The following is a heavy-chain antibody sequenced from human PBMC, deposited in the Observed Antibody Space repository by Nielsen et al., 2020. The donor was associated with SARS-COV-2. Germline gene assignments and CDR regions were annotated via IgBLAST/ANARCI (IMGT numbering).Heavy chain of an antibody. CDR1: GYTFTSYS. CDR2: ISAYNGNT. J-gene: IGHJ6*03. Sequence: ASVKVSCKASGYTFTSYSISWVRQAPGQGPEWMGWISAYNGNTNYAQKLQGRVTMTTDPSTSTAYMELRSLRSDDTAVYYCARPITNNYYYYYMDVWGKGTTVTVSS. V-gene: IGHV1-18*01. CDR3: ARPITNNYYYYYMDV.